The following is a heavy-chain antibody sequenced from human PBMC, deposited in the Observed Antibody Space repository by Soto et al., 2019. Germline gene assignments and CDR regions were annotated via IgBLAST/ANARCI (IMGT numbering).Heavy chain of an antibody. J-gene: IGHJ3*02. CDR3: VKDRMDHNSVWDPFDI. Sequence: PGGSLRLSCAASGLTFRIFAMSWVRQAPGKGLEWVSSIGGGDHDRYYTDSVRGRFTISRDNSKNTVFLQMSSLRAEDTAIYYCVKDRMDHNSVWDPFDIWGQGTMVTVSS. CDR2: IGGGDHDR. V-gene: IGHV3-23*01. D-gene: IGHD1-20*01. CDR1: GLTFRIFA.